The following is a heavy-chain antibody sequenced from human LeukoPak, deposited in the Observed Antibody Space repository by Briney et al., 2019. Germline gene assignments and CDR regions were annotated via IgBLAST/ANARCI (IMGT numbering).Heavy chain of an antibody. D-gene: IGHD6-13*01. CDR2: IYYSGST. CDR1: GGSISSGGYS. Sequence: SETLSLTCTVSGGSISSGGYSWSWIRQHPGKGLEWIGYIYYSGSTYYNPSLKSRVTISVDTSKNQFSLKLSSVTAADTAVYYCARERKSAAAFDYWGQGTLVTVSS. J-gene: IGHJ4*02. CDR3: ARERKSAAAFDY. V-gene: IGHV4-31*03.